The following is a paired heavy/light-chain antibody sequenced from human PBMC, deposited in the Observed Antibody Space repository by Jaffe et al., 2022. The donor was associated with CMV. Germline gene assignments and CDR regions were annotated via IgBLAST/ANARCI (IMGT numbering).Heavy chain of an antibody. CDR2: MNPNSGNT. V-gene: IGHV1-8*01. Sequence: QVQLVQSGAEVKKPGASVKVSCKASGYTFTSYDINWVRQAPGQGLEWMGWMNPNSGNTGYAQKFQGRVTLTRNSSISTAYMELSSLRSEDTAVYYCARGLAFSEWLHNWFDPWGQGTLVTVSS. CDR1: GYTFTSYD. J-gene: IGHJ5*02. CDR3: ARGLAFSEWLHNWFDP. D-gene: IGHD3-3*01.
Light chain of an antibody. V-gene: IGLV1-40*01. CDR1: SSNIGAGYD. Sequence: QSVLTQPPSVSGAPGQRVTISCTGSSSNIGAGYDVQWYQQLPGTAPKLVIYDNTNRPSGVPDRFAGSKSGTSASLAITGLQAEDEADYYCQSYDSSLSAYVFGSGTEVTVL. CDR2: DNT. J-gene: IGLJ1*01. CDR3: QSYDSSLSAYV.